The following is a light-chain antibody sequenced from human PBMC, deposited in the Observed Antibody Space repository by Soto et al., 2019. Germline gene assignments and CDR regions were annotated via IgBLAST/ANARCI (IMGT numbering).Light chain of an antibody. CDR1: EDISNY. V-gene: IGKV1-27*01. CDR2: GAS. CDR3: QNYNSAPWT. J-gene: IGKJ1*01. Sequence: DIQMTQSPSSLSASVGDRVTITCRASEDISNYLAWYQQKPGKVPKLLIYGASTLQSGVPSRFSGSGSGTDFTLTISSLQTEDDANYYCQNYNSAPWTFGQGTKVESK.